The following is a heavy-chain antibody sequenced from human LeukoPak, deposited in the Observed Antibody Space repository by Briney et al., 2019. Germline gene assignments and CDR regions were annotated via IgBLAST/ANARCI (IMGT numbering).Heavy chain of an antibody. V-gene: IGHV4-61*01. J-gene: IGHJ4*02. CDR1: GGSVSSGSYY. CDR2: IYYSGST. Sequence: SETLSLTCTVSGGSVSSGSYYWSWIRQPPWKGLEWIGYIYYSGSTNYNPSLKSRVTISVDTSKNQFSLKLSSVTAADTAVYYCAGSRFGFDYWGQGTLVTVSS. CDR3: AGSRFGFDY. D-gene: IGHD2-15*01.